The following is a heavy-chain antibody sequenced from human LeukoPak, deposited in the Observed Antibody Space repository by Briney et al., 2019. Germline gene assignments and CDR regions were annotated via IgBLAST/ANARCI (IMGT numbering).Heavy chain of an antibody. V-gene: IGHV4-34*01. D-gene: IGHD3-3*01. CDR1: GGSFSGYY. Sequence: PSETLSLTCAVYGGSFSGYYWSWIRQPPGKGLEWIGEINHSGSTNYNPSLKSRVTISVDTSKNQFSLKLSSVTAADTAVYYCARELITIFGVVIILDAFDIWGQGTMVTVSS. J-gene: IGHJ3*02. CDR3: ARELITIFGVVIILDAFDI. CDR2: INHSGST.